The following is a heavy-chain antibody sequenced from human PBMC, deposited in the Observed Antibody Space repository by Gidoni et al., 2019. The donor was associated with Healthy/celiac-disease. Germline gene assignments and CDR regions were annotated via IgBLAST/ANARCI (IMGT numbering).Heavy chain of an antibody. CDR1: GGSISSYY. CDR3: ARHINTIFVLDPNAFDI. Sequence: KPSETLSLTCTVSGGSISSYYWSWIRQPQGKGLEWIGYIYYSGSTNYNPSLKSRVTISVDTSKNQFSLKLSSVTAADTAVYYCARHINTIFVLDPNAFDIWGQGTMVTVSS. V-gene: IGHV4-59*01. CDR2: IYYSGST. D-gene: IGHD3-3*01. J-gene: IGHJ3*02.